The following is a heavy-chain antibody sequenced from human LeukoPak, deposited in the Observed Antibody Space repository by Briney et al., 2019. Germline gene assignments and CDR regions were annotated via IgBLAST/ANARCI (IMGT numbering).Heavy chain of an antibody. V-gene: IGHV1-69*06. CDR1: GGTFSNYA. CDR2: IIPILDTT. Sequence: ASVKVSCKASGGTFSNYAISWVRQAPGQGLKWMGGIIPILDTTNHAQKFQGRVTITADKSTSTAYMELSSLRSEDTAVYYCARWRHTLARRWFDPWGQGTLVTVSS. J-gene: IGHJ5*02. D-gene: IGHD2-2*02. CDR3: ARWRHTLARRWFDP.